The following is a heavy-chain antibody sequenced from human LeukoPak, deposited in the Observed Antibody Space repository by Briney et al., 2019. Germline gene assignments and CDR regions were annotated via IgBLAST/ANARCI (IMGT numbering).Heavy chain of an antibody. J-gene: IGHJ4*02. CDR1: GFTVSTNY. D-gene: IGHD6-19*01. CDR3: ARDSSSGWYHGY. V-gene: IGHV3-66*01. Sequence: GGSLRLSCAASGFTVSTNYMCWVRQAPGKGLEWVSVIYSGGTTYYADSVKGRFTISRDNSKNTLYLQMNSLRAEDTAVYYCARDSSSGWYHGYWGQGTLVTVSS. CDR2: IYSGGTT.